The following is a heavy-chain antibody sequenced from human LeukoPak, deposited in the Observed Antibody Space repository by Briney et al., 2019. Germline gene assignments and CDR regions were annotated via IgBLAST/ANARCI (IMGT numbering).Heavy chain of an antibody. V-gene: IGHV3-7*01. J-gene: IGHJ5*01. D-gene: IGHD6-19*01. CDR2: IKPDGSET. Sequence: PGGSLRLSCAGSGFSFSTNWMSWFRQAPGKGLEWVAHIKPDGSETYYVDSVKGRFTISRDNAWNSVHLQMYSLRPEDTAIHYCATMVSVAGDSWGQGTLVTVSS. CDR3: ATMVSVAGDS. CDR1: GFSFSTNW.